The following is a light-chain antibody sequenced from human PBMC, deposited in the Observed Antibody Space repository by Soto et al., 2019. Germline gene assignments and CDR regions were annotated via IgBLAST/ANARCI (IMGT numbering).Light chain of an antibody. Sequence: QSVLTQPRSVSGSPGQSVTISCTGTSSDVGAYNYVSWYQQHPGKAPKLMIYHVSKRPSGVPDRFSGSKSGNAASLTISGLQAEDEADYYCCTDAGTYKVFGPGTKVTVL. CDR3: CTDAGTYKV. CDR1: SSDVGAYNY. V-gene: IGLV2-11*01. J-gene: IGLJ1*01. CDR2: HVS.